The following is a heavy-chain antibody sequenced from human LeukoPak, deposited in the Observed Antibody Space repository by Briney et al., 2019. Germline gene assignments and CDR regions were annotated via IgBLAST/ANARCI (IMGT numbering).Heavy chain of an antibody. CDR2: IYYTGNT. V-gene: IGHV4-31*03. J-gene: IGHJ4*02. Sequence: SETLSLTCTVSGGSISSGGYYWSWIRQHPGKGLEWIGYIYYTGNTYYNPSLKSRVTISVDTSKNQFSLKLSSVTAADTAVYYCARGNGAAAWYWGQGTLVTVSS. D-gene: IGHD6-13*01. CDR3: ARGNGAAAWY. CDR1: GGSISSGGYY.